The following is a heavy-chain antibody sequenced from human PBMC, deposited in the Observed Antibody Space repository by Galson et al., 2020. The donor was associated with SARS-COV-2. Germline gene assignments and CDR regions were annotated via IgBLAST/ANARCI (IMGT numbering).Heavy chain of an antibody. Sequence: SETLSLTCSVSGGSMSKYYWSWIRQSPGKGLEWIGNIYYSGGTKYNHSLKSRVSMSVATSENQFSLKLNSVTAADTAVYYCARVGGNDGWNWFDPWGQGTLVTVSS. CDR1: GGSMSKYY. CDR2: IYYSGGT. J-gene: IGHJ5*02. CDR3: ARVGGNDGWNWFDP. D-gene: IGHD1-1*01. V-gene: IGHV4-59*01.